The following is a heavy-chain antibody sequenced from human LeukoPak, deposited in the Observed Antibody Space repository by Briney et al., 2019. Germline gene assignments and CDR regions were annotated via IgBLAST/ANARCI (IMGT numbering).Heavy chain of an antibody. CDR3: ARGITVVYYFDL. D-gene: IGHD1-20*01. V-gene: IGHV4-34*01. CDR1: GGSFSGYY. CDR2: IHYTGAT. J-gene: IGHJ2*01. Sequence: SETLSLTCAVHGGSFSGYYWSWFRQPPGKGLEWIGEIHYTGATNYSPSLKGRVTISPGTSNNQVSLRMNSVTAADTAVYYCARGITVVYYFDLWGRGTLSLSPQ.